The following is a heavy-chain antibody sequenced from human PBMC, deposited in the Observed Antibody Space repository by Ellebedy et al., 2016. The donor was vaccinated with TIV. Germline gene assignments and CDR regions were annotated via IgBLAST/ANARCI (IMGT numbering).Heavy chain of an antibody. CDR1: GFTFSDYW. J-gene: IGHJ4*02. CDR2: IKEDGTEK. V-gene: IGHV3-7*01. CDR3: GWFGDLGG. Sequence: GESLKISCAASGFTFSDYWMNWVRQAPGKGLEWVANIKEDGTEKYYADSVKGRFSVSRDNARNSTYIQMDSLRVEDTAVYYCGWFGDLGGWGQGTLVTVSA. D-gene: IGHD3-10*01.